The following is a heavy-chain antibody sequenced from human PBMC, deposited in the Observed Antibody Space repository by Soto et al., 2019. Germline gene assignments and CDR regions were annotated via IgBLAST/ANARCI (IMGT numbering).Heavy chain of an antibody. CDR2: IYHSGST. CDR3: ARAMGSNYYGSGSYYMD. D-gene: IGHD3-10*01. Sequence: QVQLQESGPGLVKPSGTLSLTCAVSGGSISSSNWWSWVRQPPGKGLEWIGEIYHSGSTNYNPSLKSRLTISVDKSKNQFSLKLSSVTAADTAVYYCARAMGSNYYGSGSYYMDWGQGTLVTVSS. J-gene: IGHJ4*02. CDR1: GGSISSSNW. V-gene: IGHV4-4*02.